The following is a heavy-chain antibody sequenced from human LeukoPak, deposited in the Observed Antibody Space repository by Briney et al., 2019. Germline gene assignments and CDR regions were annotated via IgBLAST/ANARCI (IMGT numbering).Heavy chain of an antibody. CDR2: IESDGIST. CDR3: AKAGPYYFDY. CDR1: GFTLSSYW. V-gene: IGHV3-74*01. J-gene: IGHJ4*02. Sequence: GGSLRLSCAASGFTLSSYWMHWVRQAPGKGLVWVSRIESDGISTSYADSVKGRFTISRDNAKNTLYLQMNSLRAEDTAVYYCAKAGPYYFDYWGQGTLVTVSS.